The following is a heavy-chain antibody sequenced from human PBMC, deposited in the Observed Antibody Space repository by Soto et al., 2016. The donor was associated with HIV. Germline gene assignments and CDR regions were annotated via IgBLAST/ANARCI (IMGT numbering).Heavy chain of an antibody. CDR1: GFTFSSYA. J-gene: IGHJ4*02. V-gene: IGHV3-23*01. D-gene: IGHD5-12*01. CDR3: AQRKDGYVMGLDY. Sequence: EVQLLESGGGLVQPGGSLRLSCAASGFTFSSYAMSWVRQAPGKGLEWVSAISGSGGSTYYADSVKGRFTISRDNSKNTLYLQMNSLRAEDTAVYYCAQRKDGYVMGLDYWGQGTLVTVSS. CDR2: ISGSGGST.